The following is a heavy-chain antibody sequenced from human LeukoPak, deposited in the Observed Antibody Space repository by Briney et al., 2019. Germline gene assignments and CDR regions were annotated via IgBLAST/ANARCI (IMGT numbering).Heavy chain of an antibody. CDR1: GFTFSSYS. J-gene: IGHJ4*02. CDR2: ITPSSSDR. CDR3: ARTYYSDRSAVFGY. D-gene: IGHD3-22*01. Sequence: GGSLRLSCAASGFTFSSYSMNWVRQAPGKGLEWVSLITPSSSDRYYADSVQGRFTISRDNAKNSLYLQMNGLRAEDTAVYYCARTYYSDRSAVFGYWGQGTLVTVSS. V-gene: IGHV3-21*01.